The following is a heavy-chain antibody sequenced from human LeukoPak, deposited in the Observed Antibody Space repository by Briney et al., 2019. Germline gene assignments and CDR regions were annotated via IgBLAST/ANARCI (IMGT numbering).Heavy chain of an antibody. CDR2: INHSGST. Sequence: SETLSLTCAVYGGSFSGYYWSWIRQPPGKGLEWIGEINHSGSTNYNPSLKSRVTISVDTSKNQFSLKLSSVTAADTAVYYCAGGRGETLTFPRREDYWGQGTLVTVSS. CDR1: GGSFSGYY. D-gene: IGHD3-10*01. V-gene: IGHV4-34*01. CDR3: AGGRGETLTFPRREDY. J-gene: IGHJ4*02.